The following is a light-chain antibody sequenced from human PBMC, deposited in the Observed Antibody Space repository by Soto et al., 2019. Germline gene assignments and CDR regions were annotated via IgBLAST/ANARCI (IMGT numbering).Light chain of an antibody. CDR3: ISYTTSSTYV. CDR2: EAT. CDR1: STDVGGYNL. V-gene: IGLV2-14*01. J-gene: IGLJ1*01. Sequence: QSVLTQPASESGSPRQSIIISCSGTSTDVGGYNLVSWYRQHPGNAPKLLIYEATNRPSGVSNRFSGSKSGNTASLTISGLQAEDEADYYCISYTTSSTYVFGTGTRSPS.